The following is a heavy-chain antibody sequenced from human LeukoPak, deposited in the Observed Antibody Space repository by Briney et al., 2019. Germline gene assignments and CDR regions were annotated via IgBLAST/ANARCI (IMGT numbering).Heavy chain of an antibody. J-gene: IGHJ3*02. V-gene: IGHV3-7*01. CDR3: ARGLSADHGTPYYDFWSGYYSPPDAFDI. D-gene: IGHD3-3*01. CDR2: IKKDGSEK. Sequence: HSGGSLRLSCAASGFTFSSYWMSWVRQAPGKGLEWVANIKKDGSEKYYVDSVKGRFTISRDNAKNSLYLQMNSLRAEDTAVYYCARGLSADHGTPYYDFWSGYYSPPDAFDIWGQGTMVTVSS. CDR1: GFTFSSYW.